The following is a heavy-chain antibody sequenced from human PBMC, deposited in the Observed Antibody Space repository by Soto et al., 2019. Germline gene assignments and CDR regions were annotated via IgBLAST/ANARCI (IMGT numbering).Heavy chain of an antibody. Sequence: QVQLVQSGAEVKKPGSSVKVSCKASGGTFSSYAISWVRQAPGQGLEWMGGIIPIFGTANYAQKFQGRVTITADESTSTAYMELSSLRSEDTAVYYCARGVVVVVAATRNYYYGMDVRGQGTTVTVSS. V-gene: IGHV1-69*01. CDR1: GGTFSSYA. J-gene: IGHJ6*02. D-gene: IGHD2-15*01. CDR2: IIPIFGTA. CDR3: ARGVVVVVAATRNYYYGMDV.